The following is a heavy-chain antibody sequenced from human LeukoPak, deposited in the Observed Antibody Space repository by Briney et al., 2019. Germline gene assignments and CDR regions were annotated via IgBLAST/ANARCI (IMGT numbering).Heavy chain of an antibody. D-gene: IGHD3-10*01. Sequence: GGSLRLSCAASGFTFSSYSMNWIRQAPGKGLEWVSSISSSSSYMYYADSVKGRFTISRDNAKNSLYLQMNSLRAEDTAVYYCARDQLKTGSYFDYWGQGTLVTVSS. CDR2: ISSSSSYM. CDR3: ARDQLKTGSYFDY. CDR1: GFTFSSYS. V-gene: IGHV3-21*01. J-gene: IGHJ4*02.